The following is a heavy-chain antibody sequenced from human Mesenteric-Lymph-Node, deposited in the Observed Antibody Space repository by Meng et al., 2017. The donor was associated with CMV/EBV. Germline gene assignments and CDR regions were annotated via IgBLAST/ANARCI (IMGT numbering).Heavy chain of an antibody. D-gene: IGHD5-12*01. V-gene: IGHV4-4*02. CDR2: IYHSGST. CDR1: GGAISSSNW. J-gene: IGHJ4*02. CDR3: ARQIRGYSGYDDGY. Sequence: SGGAISSSNWWSWVRQPPGKGLEWIGEIYHSGSTNSHPSLKSRVTISVDKSKNQFSLKLSSVTAADTAVYYCARQIRGYSGYDDGYWGQGTLVTVSS.